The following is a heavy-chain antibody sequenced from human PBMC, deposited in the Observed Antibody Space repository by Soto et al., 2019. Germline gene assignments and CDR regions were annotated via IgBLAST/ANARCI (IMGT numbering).Heavy chain of an antibody. Sequence: PSETLSLTCTVSGGSISSYYWSWIRQPPGKGLEWIGYIYYSGSTNYNPSLKSRVTISVDTSKNQFSLKLSSVTAADTAVYYCARDRGWACYDIRVYYYSDYYYYGMDVWGKGTRVTVPS. CDR1: GGSISSYY. D-gene: IGHD3-22*01. J-gene: IGHJ6*04. CDR2: IYYSGST. CDR3: ARDRGWACYDIRVYYYSDYYYYGMDV. V-gene: IGHV4-59*01.